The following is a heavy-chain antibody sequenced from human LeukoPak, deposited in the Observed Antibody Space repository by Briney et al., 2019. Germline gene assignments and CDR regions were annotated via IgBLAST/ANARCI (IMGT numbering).Heavy chain of an antibody. CDR3: ASGGVVAAIPLKYFQH. D-gene: IGHD2-15*01. V-gene: IGHV1-2*02. CDR1: GYTFTGYY. CDR2: INPNSGGT. Sequence: ASVKVSCKASGYTFTGYYMHWVRQAPGQGLEWMGWINPNSGGTDYAQQFQGRVTMTRDTSISTAYMELSWLRSDDTAVYYCASGGVVAAIPLKYFQHWGQGTLVTVSS. J-gene: IGHJ1*01.